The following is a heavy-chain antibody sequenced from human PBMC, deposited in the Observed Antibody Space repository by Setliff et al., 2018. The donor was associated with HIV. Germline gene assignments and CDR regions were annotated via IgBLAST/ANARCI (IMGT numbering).Heavy chain of an antibody. CDR3: ARLRGAFDI. CDR2: IHYSGST. V-gene: IGHV4-39*01. J-gene: IGHJ3*02. CDR1: GGSISRSSYY. Sequence: SATLSLTCTVSGGSISRSSYYRGWIRQPPWKGLEWIGRIHYSGSTYYNPSLTSRVTISVDTSKNQFSLKLSSVTAADAAVYYCARLRGAFDIWG.